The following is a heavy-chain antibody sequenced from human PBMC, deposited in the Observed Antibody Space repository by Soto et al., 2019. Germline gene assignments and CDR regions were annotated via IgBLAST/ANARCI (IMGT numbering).Heavy chain of an antibody. D-gene: IGHD3-10*01. V-gene: IGHV3-23*01. J-gene: IGHJ4*02. CDR1: GLAFSTYA. CDR3: AKTSDYFGPGSYFDS. CDR2: INGGGGST. Sequence: GSLMLSFAASGLAFSTYAMTLVRQARGQGLEWVSTINGGGGSTYYADSVKGRFTISRDNSKNILSLQMNSLRAEDTAMYYCAKTSDYFGPGSYFDSWGQGTLVTVYS.